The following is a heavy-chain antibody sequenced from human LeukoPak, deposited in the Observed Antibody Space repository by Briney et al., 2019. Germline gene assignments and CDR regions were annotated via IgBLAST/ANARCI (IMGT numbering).Heavy chain of an antibody. V-gene: IGHV1-18*01. CDR2: ISPYNGRT. D-gene: IGHD1-26*01. CDR1: GYTFITYG. Sequence: ASVKVSCKASGYTFITYGINWMRQAPGQGLEWMAWISPYNGRTDYAPKFQDRVALTTNTSTGTVFMELRDLTSADTAQYYCARGGGGSPWSDYWGQGTLVTVSS. J-gene: IGHJ4*02. CDR3: ARGGGGSPWSDY.